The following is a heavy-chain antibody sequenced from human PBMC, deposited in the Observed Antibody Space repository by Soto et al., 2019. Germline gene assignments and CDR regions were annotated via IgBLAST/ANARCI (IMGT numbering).Heavy chain of an antibody. CDR2: MNPNSGNT. Sequence: QVQLVQSGAEVKKPGASVKVSCKASGYTFTSYDINWVRQATGQGLEWMGWMNPNSGNTGYAQKFQGRVTMNRNTTSSTASMELRSLRSEDAAVYYCARGKRKYGAGGGRYFDLWGRGTLVAVAS. CDR3: ARGKRKYGAGGGRYFDL. D-gene: IGHD2-15*01. J-gene: IGHJ2*01. CDR1: GYTFTSYD. V-gene: IGHV1-8*01.